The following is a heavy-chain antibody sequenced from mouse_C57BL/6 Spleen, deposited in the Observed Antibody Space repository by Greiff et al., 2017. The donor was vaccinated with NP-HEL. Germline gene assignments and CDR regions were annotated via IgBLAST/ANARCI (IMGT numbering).Heavy chain of an antibody. CDR3: ARTAQARDYFDY. CDR1: GFTFSSYG. J-gene: IGHJ2*01. CDR2: ISSGGSYT. V-gene: IGHV5-6*01. D-gene: IGHD3-2*02. Sequence: VQLKESGGDLVKPGGSLKLSCAASGFTFSSYGMSWVRQTPDKRLEWVATISSGGSYTYYPDSVKGRFTISRDNAKNTLYLQMSSLKSEDTAMYYCARTAQARDYFDYWGQGTTLTVSS.